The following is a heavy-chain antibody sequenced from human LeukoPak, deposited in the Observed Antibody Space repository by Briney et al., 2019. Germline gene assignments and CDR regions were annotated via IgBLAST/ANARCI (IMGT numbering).Heavy chain of an antibody. Sequence: SETLSLTCTVSGGSIDTYYWSWIRQPAGKGLEWVGRISSSGSTNYNPSLTSRVTMLVDTYNNQFSLKVTSVTAADTAVYYCARYAVAGSNLYFDYWGQGTLVTVSS. D-gene: IGHD6-19*01. V-gene: IGHV4-4*07. CDR1: GGSIDTYY. J-gene: IGHJ4*02. CDR3: ARYAVAGSNLYFDY. CDR2: ISSSGST.